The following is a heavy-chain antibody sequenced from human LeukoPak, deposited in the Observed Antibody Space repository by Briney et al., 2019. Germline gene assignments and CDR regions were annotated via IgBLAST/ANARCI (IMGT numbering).Heavy chain of an antibody. CDR3: ATDGVTIFGVGTLGY. CDR1: GYTLTELS. J-gene: IGHJ4*02. CDR2: FDPEDGET. V-gene: IGHV1-24*01. D-gene: IGHD3-3*01. Sequence: ASVKVSCKVSGYTLTELSMHWVRQAPGKGLEWMGGFDPEDGETIYAQKFQGRVTMTEDTSTDTAYVELSSLRSEDTAVYYCATDGVTIFGVGTLGYWGQGTLVTVSS.